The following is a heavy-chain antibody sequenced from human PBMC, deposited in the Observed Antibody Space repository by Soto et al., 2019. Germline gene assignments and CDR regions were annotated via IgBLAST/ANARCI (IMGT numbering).Heavy chain of an antibody. Sequence: GTVSFTTSCYTYTSYAMHLVRQAPGQRLEWMGWINAGNGNTKYAQKFQGRVTITRETSASTAYMELSSLRSEDTAVYYGARSIVVVTGIDAFDIWGQGTMVTVS. CDR1: CYTYTSYA. J-gene: IGHJ3*02. D-gene: IGHD2-21*02. CDR2: INAGNGNT. V-gene: IGHV1-3*01. CDR3: ARSIVVVTGIDAFDI.